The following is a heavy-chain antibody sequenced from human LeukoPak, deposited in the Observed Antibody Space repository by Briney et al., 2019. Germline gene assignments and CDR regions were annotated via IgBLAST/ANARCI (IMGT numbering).Heavy chain of an antibody. D-gene: IGHD4-17*01. CDR1: GFTFSSYE. CDR3: AIGYDYGDYEGLDY. V-gene: IGHV3-48*03. CDR2: ISSSSTI. Sequence: GGSLRLPCAASGFTFSSYEMNWVRQAPGKGLEWVSYISSSSTIYYADSVKGRFTISRDNAKNSLYLQMNSLRAEDTAVYYCAIGYDYGDYEGLDYWGQGTLVTVS. J-gene: IGHJ4*02.